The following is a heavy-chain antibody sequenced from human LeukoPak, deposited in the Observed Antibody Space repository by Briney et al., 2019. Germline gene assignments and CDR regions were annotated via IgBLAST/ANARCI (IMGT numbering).Heavy chain of an antibody. V-gene: IGHV3-30*18. CDR3: AKAKLRAAEALDY. Sequence: GGSLRLSCAASGFTFSSYGMHWVRQAPGKGLEWVAVISYDGSNKYYADSVKGRFTISRDNSKNTLYLQMNSLRAEDTAVYYCAKAKLRAAEALDYWGQEPWSPSPQ. CDR2: ISYDGSNK. D-gene: IGHD4-23*01. CDR1: GFTFSSYG. J-gene: IGHJ4*01.